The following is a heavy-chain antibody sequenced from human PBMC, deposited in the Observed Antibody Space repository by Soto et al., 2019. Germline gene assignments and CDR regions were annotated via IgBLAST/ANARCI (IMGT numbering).Heavy chain of an antibody. J-gene: IGHJ4*02. CDR3: AKDRIAARALPSY. Sequence: PGGSLRLSCAAAGFTFSSYAMSWVRQAPGKGLEWVSAISGSGGSTYYADSVKGRFTISRDNSKNTLYLQMNSLRAEDTAVYYCAKDRIAARALPSYWGQGTLVTVSS. CDR2: ISGSGGST. D-gene: IGHD6-6*01. CDR1: GFTFSSYA. V-gene: IGHV3-23*01.